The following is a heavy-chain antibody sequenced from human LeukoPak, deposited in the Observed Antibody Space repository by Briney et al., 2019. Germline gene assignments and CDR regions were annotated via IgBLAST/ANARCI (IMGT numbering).Heavy chain of an antibody. D-gene: IGHD1-26*01. Sequence: GGSLRLSCAASGFTFSSYSMHWVRQAPGKGLEWVAVISYDGSNKYYADSVKGRFTISRDNSKNTLYLQMNSLRAEDTAVYYCAREDGPIVGLNWIDPWGQGTLVSVSS. CDR1: GFTFSSYS. V-gene: IGHV3-30*04. CDR3: AREDGPIVGLNWIDP. CDR2: ISYDGSNK. J-gene: IGHJ5*02.